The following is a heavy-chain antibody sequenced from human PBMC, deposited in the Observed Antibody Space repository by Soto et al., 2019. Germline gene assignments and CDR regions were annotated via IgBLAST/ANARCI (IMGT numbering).Heavy chain of an antibody. CDR2: MYHSGSP. CDR1: GGSISTGDFS. J-gene: IGHJ5*02. V-gene: IGHV4-31*03. Sequence: QVQLQESGPGLVKPSQTLSLTCTVSGGSISTGDFSWTWIRQHPGKGLEWIGDMYHSGSPYYNPSLKSRLTLSVDPSKSQCSRRRRSVTAADTAVYSCARTRGNVVGLNLEDTYFDPWGRGTLVTVSS. D-gene: IGHD2-21*01. CDR3: ARTRGNVVGLNLEDTYFDP.